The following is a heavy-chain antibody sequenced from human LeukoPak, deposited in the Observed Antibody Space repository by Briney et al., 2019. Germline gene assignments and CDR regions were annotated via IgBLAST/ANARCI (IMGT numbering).Heavy chain of an antibody. CDR2: INSDGSST. V-gene: IGHV3-74*01. Sequence: PGGSLRLSCAASGFTFSSYWMHWVRQAPGKGLVWVSRINSDGSSTSYADSVKGRFTISRDNAKNTLYLQMNSLRAEDTAVYYCAILAGYCSGGSCYGTPDYWGQGTLVTVSS. J-gene: IGHJ4*02. D-gene: IGHD2-15*01. CDR3: AILAGYCSGGSCYGTPDY. CDR1: GFTFSSYW.